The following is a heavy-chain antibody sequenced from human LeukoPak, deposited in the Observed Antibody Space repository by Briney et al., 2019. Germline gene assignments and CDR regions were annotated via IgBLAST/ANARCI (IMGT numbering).Heavy chain of an antibody. V-gene: IGHV3-48*01. CDR3: VRGGRITMFGVLTITHFDY. CDR2: ISGSSGTI. J-gene: IGHJ4*02. Sequence: PGGSLRLSCTPSAFTFSTYDMNWVRQAPGKGLEWISYISGSSGTIYYADSVKGRFTISRDNAKNSLFLEMNSLRAEDTAVYYCVRGGRITMFGVLTITHFDYWGQGTLVTVSS. CDR1: AFTFSTYD. D-gene: IGHD3-10*02.